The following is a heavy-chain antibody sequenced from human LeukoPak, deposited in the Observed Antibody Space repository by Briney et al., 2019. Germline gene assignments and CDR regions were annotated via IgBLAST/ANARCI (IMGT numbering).Heavy chain of an antibody. CDR2: INHSGST. J-gene: IGHJ5*02. V-gene: IGHV4-34*01. CDR1: GGSFSGYY. Sequence: SETLSLTCAVYGGSFSGYYWSWIRQPPGKGLEWIGEINHSGSTNYNPSLKSRVTISVDTSKNQFSLKLSSVTAADTAVYYCARGGDFLRGYNWVDPWGRGTLVTVSS. D-gene: IGHD3-3*01. CDR3: ARGGDFLRGYNWVDP.